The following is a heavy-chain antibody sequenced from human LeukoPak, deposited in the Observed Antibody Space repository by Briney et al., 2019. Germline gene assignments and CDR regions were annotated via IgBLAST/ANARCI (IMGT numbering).Heavy chain of an antibody. CDR2: ISSNGGST. Sequence: GGSLRLSCAASRFTFSSYAMHWVRQAPGKGLEYVSAISSNGGSTYYANSVKGRFTISRDNSKNTLYLQMGSLRAEDMAVYYCAKNYCSSTSCHIDYWGQGTLVTVSS. CDR1: RFTFSSYA. J-gene: IGHJ4*02. CDR3: AKNYCSSTSCHIDY. V-gene: IGHV3-64*01. D-gene: IGHD2-2*01.